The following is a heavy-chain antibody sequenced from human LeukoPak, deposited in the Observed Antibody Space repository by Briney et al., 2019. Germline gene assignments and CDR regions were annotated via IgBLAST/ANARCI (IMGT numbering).Heavy chain of an antibody. CDR3: ARGRSSLYRAFDI. J-gene: IGHJ3*02. D-gene: IGHD6-13*01. CDR2: IIPIFGTA. V-gene: IGHV1-69*05. Sequence: ASVKVSCKASGGTFSSYAISWVRQAPGQGLEWMGGIIPIFGTANYAQKFQGRVTITTDESTSTAYMELSSLRSEDTAVYYCARGRSSLYRAFDIWGQGTMVTVSS. CDR1: GGTFSSYA.